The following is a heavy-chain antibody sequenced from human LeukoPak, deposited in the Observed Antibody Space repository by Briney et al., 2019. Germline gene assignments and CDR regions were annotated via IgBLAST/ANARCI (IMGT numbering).Heavy chain of an antibody. CDR1: GYTFTSYD. D-gene: IGHD6-19*01. CDR3: ARVAGGSSGWYYAFDI. CDR2: ISAYNGNT. V-gene: IGHV1-18*01. J-gene: IGHJ3*02. Sequence: ASVKVSCKASGYTFTSYDINWVRQATGQGLEWMGWISAYNGNTNYAQKLQGRVTMTTDTSTSTAYMELRSLRSDDTAVYYCARVAGGSSGWYYAFDIWGQGTMVTVSS.